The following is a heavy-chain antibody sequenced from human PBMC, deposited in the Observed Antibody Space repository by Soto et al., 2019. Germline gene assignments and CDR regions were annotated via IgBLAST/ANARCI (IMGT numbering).Heavy chain of an antibody. CDR1: GGSISSYY. J-gene: IGHJ2*01. CDR2: IYSGGST. V-gene: IGHV3-66*01. CDR3: ARDRFLFDL. D-gene: IGHD3-10*01. Sequence: ETLSLTCTVAGGSISSYYWSWVRQAPGKGLEWVSVIYSGGSTYYADSVKGRFTISRDNSKNTLYLQMNSLRAEDTAVYYCARDRFLFDLWGRGTLVTSPQ.